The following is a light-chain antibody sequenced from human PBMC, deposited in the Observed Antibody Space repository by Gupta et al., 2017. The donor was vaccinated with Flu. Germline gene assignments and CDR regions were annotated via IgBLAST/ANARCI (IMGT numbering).Light chain of an antibody. Sequence: QSALTQPASVSGPPGQSIPISCTGTSSDVGGYNYVSWYQQHPGKAPKLMIYEVSNRPSGVSNRFSGSKSGNTASLTISGLQAEDEADYYCSSYTSSSSWVFGGGTKLTVL. J-gene: IGLJ3*02. CDR3: SSYTSSSSWV. V-gene: IGLV2-14*01. CDR2: EVS. CDR1: SSDVGGYNY.